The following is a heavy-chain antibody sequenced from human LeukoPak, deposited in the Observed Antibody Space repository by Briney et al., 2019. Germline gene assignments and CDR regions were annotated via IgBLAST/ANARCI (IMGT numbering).Heavy chain of an antibody. CDR2: ISGSSDNT. J-gene: IGHJ4*02. V-gene: IGHV3-23*01. D-gene: IGHD6-19*01. Sequence: GGSLRLSCAASGFTFASYAMNWVRQAPGKGLEWVSAISGSSDNTYYAGSVKGRFTISRDNSKNTLYLQMNSLRAEDAAVYYCANSPWGIAVAGSADYWGQGTLVTVFS. CDR3: ANSPWGIAVAGSADY. CDR1: GFTFASYA.